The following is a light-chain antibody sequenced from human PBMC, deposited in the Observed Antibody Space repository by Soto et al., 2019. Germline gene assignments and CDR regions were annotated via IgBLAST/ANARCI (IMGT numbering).Light chain of an antibody. CDR1: SSDVGGFNY. V-gene: IGLV2-14*01. J-gene: IGLJ1*01. Sequence: SALTHPASVSGSPWQSITISCTGTSSDVGGFNYVSWYQQHPGKTPKLLIYEVRLRPTGVSDRFSGSKSGNTASLTISGLQAEDEADYYCSSYTSSSSGVFGTGTKVTVL. CDR3: SSYTSSSSGV. CDR2: EVR.